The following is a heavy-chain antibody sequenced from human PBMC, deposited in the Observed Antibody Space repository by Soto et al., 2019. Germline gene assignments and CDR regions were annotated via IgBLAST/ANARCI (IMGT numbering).Heavy chain of an antibody. CDR3: AIVQAMAQFDF. D-gene: IGHD5-18*01. Sequence: QVQLEQSGAEVKKPGASVKVSCKASGYTFTSYGISWVRQAPGQGLEWMGWISAYTGNTKYAKNLQGRVTMTTDTSTSSAYMELRSLRSDDTAVYYCAIVQAMAQFDFWGQGSLVTVSS. CDR2: ISAYTGNT. CDR1: GYTFTSYG. V-gene: IGHV1-18*01. J-gene: IGHJ4*02.